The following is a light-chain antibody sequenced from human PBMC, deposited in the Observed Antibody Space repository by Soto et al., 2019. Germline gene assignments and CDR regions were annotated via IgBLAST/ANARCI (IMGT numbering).Light chain of an antibody. CDR1: QSVSSSY. CDR2: GAS. V-gene: IGKV3-20*01. J-gene: IGKJ1*01. Sequence: EIVLTQSPGTLSLSPGERATLSCRASQSVSSSYLAWYQQKPGQAPRLLIYGASSRATGIPDRFSGSGSGTEFTLTISSLQSEDFAVYYCQQYNNWPPATFGQGTRVEIK. CDR3: QQYNNWPPAT.